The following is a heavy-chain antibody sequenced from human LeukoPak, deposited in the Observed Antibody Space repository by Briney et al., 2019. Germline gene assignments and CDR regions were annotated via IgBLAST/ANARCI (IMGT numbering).Heavy chain of an antibody. Sequence: GGSLRLSCVGSGFIFKLFAVGWVRQAPGKGLEWVSVISGINDDTDYADSVRGHFTISRDNSLNTLFLQMDNLRAEDTAVYYCVKTYCSITRCSPGFDSWGQGTLVTVSS. J-gene: IGHJ4*02. V-gene: IGHV3-23*01. CDR1: GFIFKLFA. CDR3: VKTYCSITRCSPGFDS. CDR2: ISGINDDT. D-gene: IGHD3-10*01.